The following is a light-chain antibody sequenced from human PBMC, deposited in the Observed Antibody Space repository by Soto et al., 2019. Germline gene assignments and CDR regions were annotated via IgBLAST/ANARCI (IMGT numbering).Light chain of an antibody. CDR3: SSYAGSNNLV. Sequence: QSVLTQPPSASGSPGQSVTISCTETSSDVGGYNYVSWYQQHPGKAPKLMIYEVSKRPSGVPDRFSGSKSGNTASLTVSGLQAEDEADYYCSSYAGSNNLVFGGGTKLTVL. J-gene: IGLJ2*01. CDR1: SSDVGGYNY. V-gene: IGLV2-8*01. CDR2: EVS.